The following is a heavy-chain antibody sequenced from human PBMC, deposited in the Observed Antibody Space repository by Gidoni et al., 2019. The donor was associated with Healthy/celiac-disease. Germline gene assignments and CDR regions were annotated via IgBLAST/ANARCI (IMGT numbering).Heavy chain of an antibody. CDR3: ARPLVRFFDTADYYGMDV. V-gene: IGHV1-69*01. D-gene: IGHD3-3*01. CDR2: ISPIFGTA. Sequence: QVQLVQSGAEVKKPGSSVKVSCKASGGPFSSYAISWVRQAPGQGLEWMGGISPIFGTANYAQKFQGRVTITADESTSTAYMELSSLRSEDTAVYYCARPLVRFFDTADYYGMDVWGQGTTVTVSS. CDR1: GGPFSSYA. J-gene: IGHJ6*02.